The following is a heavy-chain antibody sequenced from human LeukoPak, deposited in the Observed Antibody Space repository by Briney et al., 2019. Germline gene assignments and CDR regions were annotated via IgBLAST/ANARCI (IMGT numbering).Heavy chain of an antibody. V-gene: IGHV1-69*04. CDR3: ARFFLRVAAAASYYYGMDV. CDR2: MIPILGIA. CDR1: GGTFSGYA. D-gene: IGHD6-13*01. J-gene: IGHJ6*02. Sequence: SVKVSCKASGGTFSGYAISWVRQAPGQGLEWMGRMIPILGIANYAQKFQGRGTITADKSTSTAYMELSSLRSEATAVYYCARFFLRVAAAASYYYGMDVWGQGATVTVSS.